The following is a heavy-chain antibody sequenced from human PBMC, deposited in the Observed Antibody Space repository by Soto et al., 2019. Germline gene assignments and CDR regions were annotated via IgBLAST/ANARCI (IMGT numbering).Heavy chain of an antibody. D-gene: IGHD2-2*01. J-gene: IGHJ6*02. CDR2: ISAYNGNT. Sequence: GASVKVSCKASGYPFTSYYMHWVRQAPGQGLEWMGWISAYNGNTNYAQKLQGRVTMTTDTSTSTAYMELRSLRSDDTAVYYCARGAIPAAISVGGMDVWGQGTTVTVSS. CDR3: ARGAIPAAISVGGMDV. V-gene: IGHV1-18*04. CDR1: GYPFTSYY.